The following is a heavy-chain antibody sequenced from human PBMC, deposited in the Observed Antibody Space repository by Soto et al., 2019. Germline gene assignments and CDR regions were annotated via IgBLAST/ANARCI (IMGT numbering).Heavy chain of an antibody. CDR1: GYSFASHW. CDR3: ARYSGSYWHYLDF. CDR2: IYPGDSDT. Sequence: GESLKISCKGSGYSFASHWVAWVRQMPEKGREWFGTIYPGDSDTKYSSAFRGHVTISVDTSVSTAYLQWRSLEATDSAIYYCARYSGSYWHYLDFWGQGTLVTVSS. J-gene: IGHJ4*02. D-gene: IGHD1-26*01. V-gene: IGHV5-51*01.